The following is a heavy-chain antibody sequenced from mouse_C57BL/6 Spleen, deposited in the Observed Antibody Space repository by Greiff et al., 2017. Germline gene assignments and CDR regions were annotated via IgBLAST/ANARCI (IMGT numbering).Heavy chain of an antibody. D-gene: IGHD2-2*01. CDR2: INPNNGGT. J-gene: IGHJ3*01. CDR3: ARGKGYLAWFAY. Sequence: EVQLQQSGPELAKPGASVKMSCKASGYTFTDYNMHWVKQSHGKRLEWIGYINPNNGGTRYNQKFKGKATLTVNKSTSTAYVQLRSLTSEYSAVYYYARGKGYLAWFAYWGQGTLLTVSA. CDR1: GYTFTDYN. V-gene: IGHV1-22*01.